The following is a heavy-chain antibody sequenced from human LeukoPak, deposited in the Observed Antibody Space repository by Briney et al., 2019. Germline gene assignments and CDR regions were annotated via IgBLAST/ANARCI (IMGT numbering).Heavy chain of an antibody. J-gene: IGHJ6*03. Sequence: SETLSLTCTVSGGSISSNSYYWGWIRQPPGKGLEWIGSFYYSGSTYYNPSLKSRVTISVDTSKNQFSLKLNSVTAADTAVYYCARVPRWDYYFMDVWGKGTTVTVSS. CDR1: GGSISSNSYY. V-gene: IGHV4-39*01. D-gene: IGHD5-24*01. CDR3: ARVPRWDYYFMDV. CDR2: FYYSGST.